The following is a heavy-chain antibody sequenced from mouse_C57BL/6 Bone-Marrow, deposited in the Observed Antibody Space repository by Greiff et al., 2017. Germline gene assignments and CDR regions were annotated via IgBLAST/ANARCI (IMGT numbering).Heavy chain of an antibody. CDR3: ASERWDWYFDV. V-gene: IGHV1-53*01. CDR1: GYTFTSYW. Sequence: QVQLQQPGTELVKPGASVKLSCKASGYTFTSYWMHWVKQRPGQGLEWIGNINPSNGGTNYNEKFKSKATLTVDKSASTAYMQLSSLTSEESAVYDCASERWDWYFDVWGTGTTVTVSS. D-gene: IGHD4-1*01. J-gene: IGHJ1*03. CDR2: INPSNGGT.